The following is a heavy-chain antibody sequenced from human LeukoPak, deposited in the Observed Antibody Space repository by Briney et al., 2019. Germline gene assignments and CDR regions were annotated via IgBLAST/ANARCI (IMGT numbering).Heavy chain of an antibody. CDR1: VFILTNYA. Sequence: GGCLRLSCAASVFILTNYAMNWVRQTPRKGLGWVSGISGGNTYYADSVRGRFTISKDSSKNTLYLHMNSLRAEDTAVYLCAKGYTTGWSEGYLDYWGQGTLVSVSS. D-gene: IGHD6-19*01. CDR3: AKGYTTGWSEGYLDY. V-gene: IGHV3-23*01. CDR2: ISGGNT. J-gene: IGHJ4*02.